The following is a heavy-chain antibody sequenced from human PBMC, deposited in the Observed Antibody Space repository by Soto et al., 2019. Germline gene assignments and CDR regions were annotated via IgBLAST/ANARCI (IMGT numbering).Heavy chain of an antibody. CDR3: ARSPLTHSYAQFDS. D-gene: IGHD3-16*01. J-gene: IGHJ4*02. CDR1: GGSLNNYY. CDR2: IYTVGST. V-gene: IGHV4-4*07. Sequence: QVQLQESGPRLVKPSETLSLTCTVSGGSLNNYYWSWIRQPAGKGLEWIGRIYTVGSTNYNPSLKSRVTMSIDTSKNQFSLRLTSVTGADTAVYYCARSPLTHSYAQFDSWGQGSLVTVSS.